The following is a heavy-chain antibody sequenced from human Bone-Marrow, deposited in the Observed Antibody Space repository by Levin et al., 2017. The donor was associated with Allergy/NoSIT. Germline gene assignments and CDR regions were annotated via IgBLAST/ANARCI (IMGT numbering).Heavy chain of an antibody. J-gene: IGHJ3*02. CDR3: ARLADVVVVAAFDI. D-gene: IGHD2-2*01. CDR1: GFSFSDSG. CDR2: IRGKANNYAT. Sequence: GESLKISCAASGFSFSDSGIHWVRLASGKGLEWVARIRGKANNYATAYAESVKGRFTVSRDESENTAYLQMNSLKTEDTAVYYCARLADVVVVAAFDIWGQGTTVTVSS. V-gene: IGHV3-73*01.